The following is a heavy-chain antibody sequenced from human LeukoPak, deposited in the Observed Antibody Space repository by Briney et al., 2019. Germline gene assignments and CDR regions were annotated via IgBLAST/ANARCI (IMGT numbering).Heavy chain of an antibody. J-gene: IGHJ4*02. V-gene: IGHV1-2*02. CDR1: GYTFTGYY. CDR2: INPNSGGT. D-gene: IGHD6-13*01. CDR3: ARDSASWYWDFDY. Sequence: ASVKVSCKASGYTFTGYYMHWVRQAPGQGLEWMGWINPNSGGTNYAQKFQGRVTMTRDTSISTAYMELSRLRSDDTAVYYCARDSASWYWDFDYWGQGPWSPSPQ.